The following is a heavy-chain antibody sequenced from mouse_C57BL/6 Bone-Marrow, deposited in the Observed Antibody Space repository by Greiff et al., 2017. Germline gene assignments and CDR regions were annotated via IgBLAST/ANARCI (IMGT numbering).Heavy chain of an antibody. J-gene: IGHJ3*01. V-gene: IGHV1-55*01. CDR2: IYPGSGST. CDR3: ARKGFAY. Sequence: QVHVKQPGAELVKPGASVKMSCKASGYTFTSYWITWVKQRPGQGLEWIGDIYPGSGSTNYNEKFTSKATLTVDTSSSTAYMQLSSLTSEDSAVYYCARKGFAYWGQGTLVTVSA. CDR1: GYTFTSYW.